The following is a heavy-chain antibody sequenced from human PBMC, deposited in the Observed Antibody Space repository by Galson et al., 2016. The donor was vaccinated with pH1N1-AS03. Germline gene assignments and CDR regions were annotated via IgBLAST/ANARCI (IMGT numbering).Heavy chain of an antibody. J-gene: IGHJ3*02. Sequence: SLRLSCAASGFTFRSYWMTWVRQAPGKGLEWVANIKQDGSENYSLDSVKGRFTISRDNVENSVYLQLSSLKVEDTAMYYCARIKGGGNSDGFDIVGLGTKFIVSS. V-gene: IGHV3-7*01. D-gene: IGHD4-23*01. CDR2: IKQDGSEN. CDR1: GFTFRSYW. CDR3: ARIKGGGNSDGFDI.